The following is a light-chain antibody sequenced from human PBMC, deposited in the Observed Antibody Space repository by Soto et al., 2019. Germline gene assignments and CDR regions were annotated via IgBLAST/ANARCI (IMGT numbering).Light chain of an antibody. Sequence: QSVLTQPPSVSGAPGQGVTISCTGSSSNIGAGYDVHWYQQLPGTAPKLLIYANINRPSGVPDRFSGSKSGTSASLAITGLQAEDEADYYCQSYDNSLSYVFGTGTKVTVL. CDR3: QSYDNSLSYV. J-gene: IGLJ1*01. CDR1: SSNIGAGYD. CDR2: ANI. V-gene: IGLV1-40*01.